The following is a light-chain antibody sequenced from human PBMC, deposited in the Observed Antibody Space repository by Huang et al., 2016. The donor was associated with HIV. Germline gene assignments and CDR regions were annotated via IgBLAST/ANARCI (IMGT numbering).Light chain of an antibody. CDR3: QQHSNWPL. CDR2: DTS. V-gene: IGKV3-11*01. Sequence: ERVLTQSPATLSLSPGQRATLPCRASQSVSSYLAWYQQKPGQAPRLIIYDTSKRATGVPARFSGSGSGTDCTLTINRLEPEDFAVYYCQQHSNWPLLGQGTKLEI. J-gene: IGKJ2*01. CDR1: QSVSSY.